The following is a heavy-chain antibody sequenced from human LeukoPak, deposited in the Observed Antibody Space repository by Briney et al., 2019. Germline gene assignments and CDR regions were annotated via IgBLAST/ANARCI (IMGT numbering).Heavy chain of an antibody. V-gene: IGHV1-69*05. D-gene: IGHD3-22*01. CDR1: GGTFSSYA. CDR3: ASSDPPSYYDSSGYSYSDY. J-gene: IGHJ4*02. CDR2: IIPILGTE. Sequence: GASVKVSCKASGGTFSSYAISWVRQAPGQGREWMGGIIPILGTENYAQKFQGRVTITTDDSTSTAYMELSSLRSDDMAVYYCASSDPPSYYDSSGYSYSDYWGQGTLVTVSS.